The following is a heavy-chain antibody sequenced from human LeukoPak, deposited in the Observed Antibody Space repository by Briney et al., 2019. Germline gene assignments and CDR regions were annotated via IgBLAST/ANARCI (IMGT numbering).Heavy chain of an antibody. Sequence: GGSLRLSCAAPGFSFSSYAMSWVRQAPGKGLEWVSVISGSGGSTDYADSVKGRFTISRDNSKNTLYVQMNSLSAEDTAVYYCAKSTGGAFDIWGQGTMVTVSS. V-gene: IGHV3-23*01. CDR1: GFSFSSYA. J-gene: IGHJ3*02. CDR2: ISGSGGST. CDR3: AKSTGGAFDI.